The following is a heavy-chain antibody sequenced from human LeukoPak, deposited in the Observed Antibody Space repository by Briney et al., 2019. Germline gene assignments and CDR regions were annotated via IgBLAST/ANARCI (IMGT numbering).Heavy chain of an antibody. V-gene: IGHV1-8*01. D-gene: IGHD6-6*01. Sequence: ASVKVSCKASGYTFTSYDINWVRQATGQGLEWMGWVNPNSGNTGYAQKFQGRVTMTRNTSISTAYMELSSLRSEDTAVYYCARAEGGGYSSSSGGYYMDVWGKGTTVTVSS. J-gene: IGHJ6*03. CDR2: VNPNSGNT. CDR1: GYTFTSYD. CDR3: ARAEGGGYSSSSGGYYMDV.